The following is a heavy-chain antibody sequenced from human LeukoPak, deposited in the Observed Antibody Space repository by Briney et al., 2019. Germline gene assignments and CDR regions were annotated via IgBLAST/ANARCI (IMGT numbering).Heavy chain of an antibody. CDR3: ASGQRGGSSDSKFDY. CDR1: GYSISSGYY. CDR2: IYDSGST. D-gene: IGHD2-15*01. J-gene: IGHJ4*02. V-gene: IGHV4-38-2*02. Sequence: SETLSLTCTVSGYSISSGYYWGWIRQPPGKGLEWIGSIYDSGSTYYNPSLKSRVTISVDTSKNQFSLKLNSVTAADTAVYFCASGQRGGSSDSKFDYWGQGTLVTVSS.